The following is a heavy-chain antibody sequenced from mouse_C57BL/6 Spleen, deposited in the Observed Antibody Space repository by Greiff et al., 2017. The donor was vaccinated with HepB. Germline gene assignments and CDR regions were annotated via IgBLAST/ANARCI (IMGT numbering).Heavy chain of an antibody. J-gene: IGHJ1*03. CDR1: GFTFSDYG. D-gene: IGHD1-1*01. CDR3: ARQGIYYYGSSYWYFDV. Sequence: EVQLVESGGGLVKPGGSLKLSCAASGFTFSDYGMHWVRQAPEKGLEWVAYISSGSSTIYYADTVKGRFTISRDNAKNTLFLQMTSLRSEDTAMYYCARQGIYYYGSSYWYFDVWGTGTTVTVSS. CDR2: ISSGSSTI. V-gene: IGHV5-17*01.